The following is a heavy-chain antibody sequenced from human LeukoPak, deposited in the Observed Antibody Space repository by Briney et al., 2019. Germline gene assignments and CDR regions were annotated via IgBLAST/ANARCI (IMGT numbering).Heavy chain of an antibody. Sequence: PGGSLRLSCEASGVTFSSYVMSWVRQAPGKGPEWVSGISGSGGGTYYADSVKGRFAISRDNSKNTLYLQMNSLRAEDTAVYYCARGNYYGQDYWGQGTLVTVSS. V-gene: IGHV3-23*01. CDR1: GVTFSSYV. CDR2: ISGSGGGT. D-gene: IGHD3-10*01. J-gene: IGHJ4*02. CDR3: ARGNYYGQDY.